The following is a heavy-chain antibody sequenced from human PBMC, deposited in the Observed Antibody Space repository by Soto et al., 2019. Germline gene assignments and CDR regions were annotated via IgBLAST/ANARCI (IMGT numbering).Heavy chain of an antibody. CDR1: GYTFTGYY. V-gene: IGHV1-2*02. CDR3: ARGEPRKYYYDSSGSNGYYGMDV. Sequence: ASVKVSCKASGYTFTGYYMHWVRQAPGQGLEWMGWINPNSGGTNYAQKFQGRVTMTRDTSISTAYMELSRLRSDDTAVYYCARGEPRKYYYDSSGSNGYYGMDVWGQGTTVTVSS. D-gene: IGHD3-22*01. J-gene: IGHJ6*02. CDR2: INPNSGGT.